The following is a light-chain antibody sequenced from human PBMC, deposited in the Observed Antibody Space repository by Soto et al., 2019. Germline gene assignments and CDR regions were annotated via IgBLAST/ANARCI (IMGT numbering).Light chain of an antibody. CDR1: QSINND. Sequence: EVVMAQSPATLSVSPGERVTLSCRASQSINNDLAWYQQKVGQGPRLLIYGASTRATGIPARFSGSGFGTDFTLTISSLESEDSAVYYCQQYHKWPPLTFGGGTKVEIK. CDR3: QQYHKWPPLT. V-gene: IGKV3-15*01. J-gene: IGKJ4*01. CDR2: GAS.